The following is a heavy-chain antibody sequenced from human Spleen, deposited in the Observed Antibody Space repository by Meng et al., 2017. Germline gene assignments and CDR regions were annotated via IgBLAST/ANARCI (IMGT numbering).Heavy chain of an antibody. CDR3: TRVKLLWFGEPYPNWFDP. D-gene: IGHD3-10*01. V-gene: IGHV3-49*04. CDR1: GFTFGDYA. J-gene: IGHJ5*02. Sequence: GESLKISCTASGFTFGDYAMSWVRQAPGKGLEWVGFIRSKAYGGTTEYAASVKGRFTISRDDSKSIAYLQMNSLKTEDTAVYYCTRVKLLWFGEPYPNWFDPWGQGTLVTVSS. CDR2: IRSKAYGGTT.